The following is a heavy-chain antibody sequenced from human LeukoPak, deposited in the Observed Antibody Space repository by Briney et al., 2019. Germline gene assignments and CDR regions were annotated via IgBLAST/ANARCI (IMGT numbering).Heavy chain of an antibody. D-gene: IGHD3-10*01. CDR2: IDFDGSTN. J-gene: IGHJ4*02. CDR1: GYTFSDSW. CDR3: TRDYYGAGAK. Sequence: GGTLRLTCEVSGYTFSDSWMNWVRQSQGKGLVWVSIIDFDGSTNTYADSVKGRFTIYRDNAKNTLYLQMNSLRAEDTGVYYCTRDYYGAGAKWGQGVLVTVSS. V-gene: IGHV3-74*01.